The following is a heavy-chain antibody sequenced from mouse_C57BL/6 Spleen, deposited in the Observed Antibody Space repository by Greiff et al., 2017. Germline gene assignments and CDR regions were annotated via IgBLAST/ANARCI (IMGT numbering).Heavy chain of an antibody. CDR3: ARAWLRRDYAMDY. D-gene: IGHD2-2*01. CDR2: IYPGSGSP. Sequence: QVQLQQPGAELVKPGASVKMSCKASGYTFTCYWITWVKQRPGQGLEWIGDIYPGSGSPNYNEKFKSKATLTVDTSSSTAYMQLSSLTSEDSAVYDCARAWLRRDYAMDYWGQGTSVTVSS. J-gene: IGHJ4*01. V-gene: IGHV1-55*01. CDR1: GYTFTCYW.